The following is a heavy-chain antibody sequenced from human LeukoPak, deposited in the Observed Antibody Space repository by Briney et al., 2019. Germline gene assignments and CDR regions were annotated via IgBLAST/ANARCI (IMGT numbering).Heavy chain of an antibody. Sequence: GGSLRLSCAASGFTFSDYYMSWIRQAPGKGLEWVSYISSSGSTIYYADSVKGRFTISRDNAKNSLYLQMNSLRAEDTAVYYCARVGRDTAMVTYAFDIWGQGTMVTVSS. V-gene: IGHV3-11*01. D-gene: IGHD5-18*01. CDR3: ARVGRDTAMVTYAFDI. J-gene: IGHJ3*02. CDR2: ISSSGSTI. CDR1: GFTFSDYY.